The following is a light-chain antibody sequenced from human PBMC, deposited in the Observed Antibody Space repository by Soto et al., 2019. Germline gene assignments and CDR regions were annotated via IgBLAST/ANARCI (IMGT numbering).Light chain of an antibody. J-gene: IGKJ4*01. CDR3: QQFNAYPLT. V-gene: IGKV1-9*01. CDR1: QGISDY. Sequence: DIQLTQSPSFLSASLGDRVTISCRASQGISDYLAWYQQKPGKAPKLLIYGASTLQSGVPSRVSGSASGTEFPLTISSQQPEDFATYFCQQFNAYPLTFGGGTKLEIK. CDR2: GAS.